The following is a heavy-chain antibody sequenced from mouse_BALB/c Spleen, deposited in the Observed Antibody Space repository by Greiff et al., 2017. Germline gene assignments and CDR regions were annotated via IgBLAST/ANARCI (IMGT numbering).Heavy chain of an antibody. Sequence: EVMLVESGGGLVQPGGSRKLSCAASGFTFSSFGMHWVRQAPEKGLEWVAYISSGSSTIYYADTVKGRFTISRDNPKNTLFLQMTSLRSEDTAMYYCARWGNYYFDDWGQGTTLTVSS. J-gene: IGHJ2*01. D-gene: IGHD2-1*01. CDR3: ARWGNYYFDD. CDR2: ISSGSSTI. CDR1: GFTFSSFG. V-gene: IGHV5-17*02.